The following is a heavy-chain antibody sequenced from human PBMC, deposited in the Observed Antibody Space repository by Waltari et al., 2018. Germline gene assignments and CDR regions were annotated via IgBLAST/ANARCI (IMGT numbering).Heavy chain of an antibody. V-gene: IGHV3-30*02. CDR3: ARCRRDGYNLFDY. CDR1: GFTFSSYG. CDR2: IRYDGSNK. J-gene: IGHJ4*02. D-gene: IGHD5-12*01. Sequence: QVQLVESGGGVVQPGGSLRLSCAASGFTFSSYGMHWVRQAPGKGLEWVAFIRYDGSNKYYADSVKGRFTISRDNSKNTLYLQMNSLRAEDTAVYYCARCRRDGYNLFDYWGQGTLVTVSS.